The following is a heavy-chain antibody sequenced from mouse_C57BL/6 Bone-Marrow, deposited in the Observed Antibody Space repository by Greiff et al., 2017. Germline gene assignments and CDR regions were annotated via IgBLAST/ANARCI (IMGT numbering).Heavy chain of an antibody. Sequence: DVKLVESGGGLVKPGGSLKLSCAASGFTFSSYTMSWVRQTPEKRLEWVATISGGGGNTYYPDSEKGRFTISRDNAKNTLYLQMSSLRSEDTALYYCARDVYGSSYESAMAYWGQGTPVTVSA. V-gene: IGHV5-9*01. CDR3: ARDVYGSSYESAMAY. CDR2: ISGGGGNT. CDR1: GFTFSSYT. J-gene: IGHJ4*01. D-gene: IGHD1-1*01.